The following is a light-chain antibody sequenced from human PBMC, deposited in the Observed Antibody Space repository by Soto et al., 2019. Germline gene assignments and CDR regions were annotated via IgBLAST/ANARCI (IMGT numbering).Light chain of an antibody. CDR1: QSVSSY. J-gene: IGKJ5*01. CDR2: DAS. Sequence: EIVMTQSPATLSVSPGERATLSCRASQSVSSYLAWYQQKPGQAPRLLIYDASNRATGIPARFSGSGSGTDFTLTIGSLEPEDFAVYYCQQRSNWPITFGQGTRLEI. CDR3: QQRSNWPIT. V-gene: IGKV3-11*01.